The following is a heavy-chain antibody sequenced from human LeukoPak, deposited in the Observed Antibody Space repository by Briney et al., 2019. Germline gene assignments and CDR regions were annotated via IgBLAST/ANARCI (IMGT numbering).Heavy chain of an antibody. D-gene: IGHD3/OR15-3a*01. CDR3: ARGTGNYYGY. J-gene: IGHJ4*02. CDR2: IKSDGSST. V-gene: IGHV3-74*01. Sequence: GGSLRLSCAASGFTFSSYAMSWVRQAPGKGLVWVSRIKSDGSSTSYADSVKGRFTITRDSAKNTLYLQMNSLRAEDTAVYYCARGTGNYYGYWGQGTLVTVSS. CDR1: GFTFSSYA.